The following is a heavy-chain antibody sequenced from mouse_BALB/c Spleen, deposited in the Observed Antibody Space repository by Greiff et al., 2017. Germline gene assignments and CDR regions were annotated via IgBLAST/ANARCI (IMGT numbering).Heavy chain of an antibody. V-gene: IGHV3-6*02. D-gene: IGHD2-3*01. CDR3: ASGDGYYPFAY. J-gene: IGHJ3*01. Sequence: EVKLMESGPGLVKPSQSLSLTCSVTGYSITSGYYWNWIRQFPGNKLEWMGYISYDGSNNYNPSLKNRISITRDTSKNQFFLKLNSVTTEDTATYYCASGDGYYPFAYWGQGTLVTVSA. CDR1: GYSITSGYY. CDR2: ISYDGSN.